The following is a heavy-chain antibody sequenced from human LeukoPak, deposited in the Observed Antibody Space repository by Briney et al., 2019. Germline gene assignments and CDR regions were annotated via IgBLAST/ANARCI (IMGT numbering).Heavy chain of an antibody. J-gene: IGHJ4*02. CDR1: GFTFDDYA. V-gene: IGHV3-9*01. D-gene: IGHD4-17*01. Sequence: PGGSLRLSCAASGFTFDDYAMHWVRQAPGKGLEWVSGISWNSGSIGYADSVKGRFTISRDNAKNSLYLQMNSLRAEDTALYYCAKDTYGDPRNYFDYWGQGTLVTVSS. CDR3: AKDTYGDPRNYFDY. CDR2: ISWNSGSI.